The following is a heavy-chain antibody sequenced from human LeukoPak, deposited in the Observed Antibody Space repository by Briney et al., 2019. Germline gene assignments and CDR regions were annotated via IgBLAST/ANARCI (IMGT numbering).Heavy chain of an antibody. Sequence: PGGSLRLSCAASGFTFSSYAMHWVRQAPGKGLEYVSAISSNGGSTYYANSVKGRFTISRDNSKNTLYLQMGSLRAEDMAVYYCARDRGRNYYDSSGYYYGIDYWGQGTLVTVSS. D-gene: IGHD3-22*01. CDR3: ARDRGRNYYDSSGYYYGIDY. CDR2: ISSNGGST. J-gene: IGHJ4*02. V-gene: IGHV3-64*01. CDR1: GFTFSSYA.